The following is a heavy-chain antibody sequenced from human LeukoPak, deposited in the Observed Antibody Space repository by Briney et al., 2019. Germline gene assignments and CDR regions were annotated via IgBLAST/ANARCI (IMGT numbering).Heavy chain of an antibody. CDR3: AREAGGGNSGEGVDY. CDR2: IYYSGST. J-gene: IGHJ4*02. CDR1: GGSISSSSYY. V-gene: IGHV4-39*07. D-gene: IGHD4-23*01. Sequence: SETLSLTCTVSGGSISSSSYYWGWIRQPPGKGLEWNGSIYYSGSTYYNPSLKSRVTISVDTSKNQFSLKLSSVTAADTAVYYCAREAGGGNSGEGVDYWGQGTLVTVSS.